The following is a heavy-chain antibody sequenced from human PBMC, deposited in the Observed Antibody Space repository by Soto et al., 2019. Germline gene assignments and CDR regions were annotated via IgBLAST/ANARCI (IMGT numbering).Heavy chain of an antibody. CDR2: ISAYNGNT. CDR3: ARDFARACIAARRFNGCPGGY. J-gene: IGHJ4*02. Sequence: QVQLVQSGAEVKKPGASVKVSCKASGYTFTSYGISWVRQAPGQGLEWMGWISAYNGNTNYAQKLQGRVTRTTDTSTSTAYMELRSLRSDDTAVYYCARDFARACIAARRFNGCPGGYWGQGTLVTVSS. D-gene: IGHD6-6*01. V-gene: IGHV1-18*01. CDR1: GYTFTSYG.